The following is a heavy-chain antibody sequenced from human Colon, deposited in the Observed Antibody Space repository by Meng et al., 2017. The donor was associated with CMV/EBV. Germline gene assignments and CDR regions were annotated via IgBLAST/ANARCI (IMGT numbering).Heavy chain of an antibody. D-gene: IGHD6-6*01. CDR1: GGSISSSSYY. Sequence: QLPPQEAGPGLVRPSETLSLTCTVSGGSISSSSYYWAWIRQPPGKGLEWIGSIFYTGTTYYKPSLKSRVTISVDTSKNQFSLKLSSVTAADTAVYYCIRETTGSSSSYWGQGTLVTVSS. CDR2: IFYTGTT. V-gene: IGHV4-39*07. J-gene: IGHJ4*02. CDR3: IRETTGSSSSY.